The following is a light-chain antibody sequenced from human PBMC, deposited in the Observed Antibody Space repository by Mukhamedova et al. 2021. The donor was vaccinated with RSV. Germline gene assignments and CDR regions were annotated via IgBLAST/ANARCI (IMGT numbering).Light chain of an antibody. CDR3: QQYNSYPT. CDR2: KAS. V-gene: IGKV1-5*03. J-gene: IGKJ1*01. Sequence: WYQRRVHGKAPKLLLYKASSLESGVPSRFSGSGSGTEFTLTISSLQPDDFATYYCQQYNSYPTFGQGTKVEIK.